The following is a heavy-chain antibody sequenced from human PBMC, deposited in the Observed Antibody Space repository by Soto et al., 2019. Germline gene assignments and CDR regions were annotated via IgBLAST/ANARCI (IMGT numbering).Heavy chain of an antibody. Sequence: RSLTRLCAASGFRLSSDWMHSVRQASGYWLEWVAVISYDRSNKYYADSVKGRFTISRDSSKNTLYLEMNSLRPEDTAVYYCAKGEYYYGSGSPYYGMDVWGRGTTVTVSS. CDR2: ISYDRSNK. J-gene: IGHJ6*02. D-gene: IGHD3-10*01. CDR1: GFRLSSDW. V-gene: IGHV3-30*18. CDR3: AKGEYYYGSGSPYYGMDV.